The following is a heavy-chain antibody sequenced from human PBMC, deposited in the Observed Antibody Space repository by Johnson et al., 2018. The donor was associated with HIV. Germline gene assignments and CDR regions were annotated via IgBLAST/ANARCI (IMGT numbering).Heavy chain of an antibody. V-gene: IGHV3-23*04. J-gene: IGHJ3*02. CDR1: GFTFSSYA. D-gene: IGHD2-15*01. CDR2: ISGSGGST. Sequence: VQLVESGGGLVQPGGSLRLSCAASGFTFSSYAMSWVRQAPGKGLEWVSAISGSGGSTYYADSVKGRFTISRDNSKNTLYLQMNSLRAGDTAVYYCARANRGRNDAFDIWGQGTMVTVSS. CDR3: ARANRGRNDAFDI.